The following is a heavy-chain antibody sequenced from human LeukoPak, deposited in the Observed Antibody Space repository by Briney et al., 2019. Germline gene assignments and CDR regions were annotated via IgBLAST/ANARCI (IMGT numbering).Heavy chain of an antibody. CDR1: GFTFNMYW. J-gene: IGHJ4*02. Sequence: GSLRLSCAASGFTFNMYWMTWVRQAPGKGLESVAYINKDGSDKYYVDSVKGRFTVSRDNAKNSLYLQMNSLRAEDTAVYYCARDAGYGGNSDYWGQGTLVTVSS. V-gene: IGHV3-7*01. D-gene: IGHD4-23*01. CDR2: INKDGSDK. CDR3: ARDAGYGGNSDY.